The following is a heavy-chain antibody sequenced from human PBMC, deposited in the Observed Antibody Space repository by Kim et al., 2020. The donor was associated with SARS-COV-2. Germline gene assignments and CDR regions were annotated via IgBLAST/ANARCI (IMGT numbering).Heavy chain of an antibody. Sequence: SETLSLTCAVYGGSFSGYYWSWIRQPPGKGLEWIGEINHSGSTNYNPSLKSRVTISVDTSKNQFSLKLSSVTAADTAVYYCARDRKVVPAATLPYYYYYYGMDVWGQGTTVTVSS. CDR1: GGSFSGYY. J-gene: IGHJ6*02. D-gene: IGHD2-2*01. CDR3: ARDRKVVPAATLPYYYYYYGMDV. V-gene: IGHV4-34*01. CDR2: INHSGST.